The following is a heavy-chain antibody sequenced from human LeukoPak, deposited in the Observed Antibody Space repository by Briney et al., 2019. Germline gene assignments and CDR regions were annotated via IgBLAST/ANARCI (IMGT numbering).Heavy chain of an antibody. CDR1: GGPISSYY. V-gene: IGHV4-59*01. J-gene: IGHJ4*02. D-gene: IGHD3-10*01. CDR3: ARTYGSEISATFDS. CDR2: IYYSGST. Sequence: SETLSLTCTVSGGPISSYYWSWIRQPPGKGLEWIGYIYYSGSTNYNPSLKSRVTISVDTSKNQFSLKLSSVTAADTAVYFCARTYGSEISATFDSWGQGTLVTVSS.